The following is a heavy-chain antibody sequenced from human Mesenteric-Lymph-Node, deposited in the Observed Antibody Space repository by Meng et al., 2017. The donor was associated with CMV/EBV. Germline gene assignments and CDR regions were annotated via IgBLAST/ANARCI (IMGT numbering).Heavy chain of an antibody. CDR2: INPSGGST. CDR1: GYIFTSYY. V-gene: IGHV1-46*01. J-gene: IGHJ6*02. Sequence: ASVKVSCKASGYIFTSYYMLRVRQPPAQGLEWRGIINPSGGSTSYAQKFQGRVTMTRDTSTSTAYMELSSLRSEDTAVYYCARDLKTPPAGYCSSTTCYTTSYCYYYGMDVWGQGTTVTVSS. D-gene: IGHD2-2*02. CDR3: ARDLKTPPAGYCSSTTCYTTSYCYYYGMDV.